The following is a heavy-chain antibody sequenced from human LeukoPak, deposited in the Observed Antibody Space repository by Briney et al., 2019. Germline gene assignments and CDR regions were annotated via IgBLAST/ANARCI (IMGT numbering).Heavy chain of an antibody. J-gene: IGHJ3*02. CDR1: GGSISSSSYY. D-gene: IGHD6-19*01. V-gene: IGHV4-39*01. Sequence: PSETLSLTCTVSGGSISSSSYYWGWIRQPPGKGLEWIGSIYYSGSTYYNPSLKSRVTISVDTSKNQFSLKLSSVTAADTAVYYCAAARTPKYVSKHTIAVAGDDAFDIWGQGTMVTVPS. CDR2: IYYSGST. CDR3: AAARTPKYVSKHTIAVAGDDAFDI.